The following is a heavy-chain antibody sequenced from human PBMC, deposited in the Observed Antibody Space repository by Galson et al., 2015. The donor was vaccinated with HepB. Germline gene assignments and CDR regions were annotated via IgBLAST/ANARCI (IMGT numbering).Heavy chain of an antibody. CDR1: GYTFTDYY. V-gene: IGHV1-2*02. D-gene: IGHD6-6*01. Sequence: SVKVSCKASGYTFTDYYMHWVRQAPGHGLEWMAWINPDRGNTNYAQKFQGRVTLTRDTSISTAYMELSRLRSDDSAVYYCARDFHRGLGYSSGAPYWGQGTLVTVSS. CDR2: INPDRGNT. CDR3: ARDFHRGLGYSSGAPY. J-gene: IGHJ4*02.